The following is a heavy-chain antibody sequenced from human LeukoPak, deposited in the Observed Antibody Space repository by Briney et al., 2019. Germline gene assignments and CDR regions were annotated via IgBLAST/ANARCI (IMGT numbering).Heavy chain of an antibody. CDR3: ARASYYYGSGSYFLRSYYYMDV. CDR2: IYYSGST. CDR1: GGSISSYY. J-gene: IGHJ6*03. Sequence: SETLSLTCTVSGGSISSYYWSWIRQHPGKGLEWIGYIYYSGSTNYNPSLKSRVTISVDTSKNQFSLKLSSVTAADTAVYYCARASYYYGSGSYFLRSYYYMDVWGKGTTVTVSS. D-gene: IGHD3-10*01. V-gene: IGHV4-59*01.